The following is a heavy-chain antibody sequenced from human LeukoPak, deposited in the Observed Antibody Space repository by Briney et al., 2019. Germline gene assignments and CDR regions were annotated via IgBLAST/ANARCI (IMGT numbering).Heavy chain of an antibody. CDR2: IYYSGST. Sequence: SETLSLTCTVSGGSISSYYWSWIRQPPGKGLEWIGYIYYSGSTNYNPSLKSRVTISVDTSKNQFSLKLSSVTAADTAVYYCARHASCDHYYYYYYMDVWGKGTTVTVSS. CDR3: ARHASCDHYYYYYYMDV. J-gene: IGHJ6*03. CDR1: GGSISSYY. V-gene: IGHV4-59*08. D-gene: IGHD3-10*01.